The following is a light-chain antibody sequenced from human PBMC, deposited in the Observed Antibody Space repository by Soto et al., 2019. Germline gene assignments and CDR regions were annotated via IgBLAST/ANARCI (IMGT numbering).Light chain of an antibody. CDR1: QSVSSSY. CDR3: QQYGISPT. CDR2: GAS. J-gene: IGKJ4*01. Sequence: EIVLTQSPGTLSLSPGERATLSCRASQSVSSSYLAWYQQKPGQAPRLLVYGASSRATGIPDRFSGSWAVADFPLTISRLEPEDFAVYYCQQYGISPTFGGGTKVEIK. V-gene: IGKV3-20*01.